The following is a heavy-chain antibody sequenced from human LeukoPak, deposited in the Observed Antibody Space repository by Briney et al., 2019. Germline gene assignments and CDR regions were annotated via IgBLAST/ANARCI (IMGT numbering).Heavy chain of an antibody. D-gene: IGHD4-23*01. Sequence: GGSLRLSCAAPGFNVSSNYMSWVRQAPGKGLEWVSVIYRGGSTYYAGSVKGRFITSRDNSKNTLYLQMNSLRAEDTGAYYCARVGNNNRYGMDVWGQGTTVTVSS. V-gene: IGHV3-66*01. CDR3: ARVGNNNRYGMDV. CDR1: GFNVSSNY. J-gene: IGHJ6*02. CDR2: IYRGGST.